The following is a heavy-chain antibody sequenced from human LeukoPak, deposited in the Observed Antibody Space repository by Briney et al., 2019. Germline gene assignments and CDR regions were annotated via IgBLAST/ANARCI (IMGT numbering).Heavy chain of an antibody. V-gene: IGHV5-51*01. Sequence: GESLKISCKGSGYSFSSYWIGWVRQMPGKGLEWMGIIYPGDSDTKYSPSFQGQVTISADKSISTAYLQWSSLKASDTAMYYCARALGYCSDSSCYRSFDPWGQGTLVTVSS. CDR2: IYPGDSDT. D-gene: IGHD2-2*01. CDR1: GYSFSSYW. J-gene: IGHJ5*02. CDR3: ARALGYCSDSSCYRSFDP.